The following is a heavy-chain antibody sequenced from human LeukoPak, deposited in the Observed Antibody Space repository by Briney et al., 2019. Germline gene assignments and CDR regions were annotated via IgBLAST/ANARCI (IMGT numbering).Heavy chain of an antibody. Sequence: GGSLRLSCAPSGFTFSSFAMNWVRQAPGKGLEWVSAISGSGGSTYYADSVKGRFTISRDNSKNTLYLQMNSLRAEDTAVYYCAKDRYSSGPGAFGYWGQGTLVTVSS. CDR2: ISGSGGST. CDR3: AKDRYSSGPGAFGY. J-gene: IGHJ4*02. CDR1: GFTFSSFA. D-gene: IGHD6-19*01. V-gene: IGHV3-23*01.